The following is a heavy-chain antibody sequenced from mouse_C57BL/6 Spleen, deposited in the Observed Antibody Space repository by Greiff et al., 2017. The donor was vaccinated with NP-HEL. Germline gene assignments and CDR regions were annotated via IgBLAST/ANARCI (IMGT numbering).Heavy chain of an antibody. Sequence: VQLQQSGAELVRPGASVTLSCKASGYTFTDYEMHWVKQTPVHGLEWIGAIDPETGGTAYNQKFKGKAILTADKASSTAYMEILSLTSEDSAVYYCTKGYGNYYYWGQGTTLTVSS. J-gene: IGHJ2*01. CDR3: TKGYGNYYY. CDR2: IDPETGGT. D-gene: IGHD2-1*01. CDR1: GYTFTDYE. V-gene: IGHV1-15*01.